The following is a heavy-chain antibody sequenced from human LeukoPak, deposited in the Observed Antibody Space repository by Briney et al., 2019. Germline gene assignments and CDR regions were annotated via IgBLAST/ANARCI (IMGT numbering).Heavy chain of an antibody. CDR2: INHNSGAT. V-gene: IGHV1-2*02. CDR1: GYTFTGYY. J-gene: IGHJ6*03. Sequence: GASVKVSCKASGYTFTGYYMHWVRQAPGQGLEWMAWINHNSGATKYAEKFQGRVTVTRDTSTSTAYMELSRLRSDDTAVYYCARGTDYGDYGGTWFYYYYMDVWGEGTTVTVSS. D-gene: IGHD4-17*01. CDR3: ARGTDYGDYGGTWFYYYYMDV.